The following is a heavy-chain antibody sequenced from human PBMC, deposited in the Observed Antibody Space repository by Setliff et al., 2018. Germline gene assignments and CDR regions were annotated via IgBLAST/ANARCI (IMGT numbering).Heavy chain of an antibody. D-gene: IGHD6-6*01. V-gene: IGHV4-59*08. CDR2: IYYSGST. CDR1: GGSISSHY. Sequence: SETLSLTCPVSGGSISSHYWSWIRQPPGKGLEWIGSIYYSGSTNYNPSLKSRVTISVDTSKNQFSLKLSSVTAADTAVYYCASGTIAARPSYFDYWGQGTLVTVSS. CDR3: ASGTIAARPSYFDY. J-gene: IGHJ4*02.